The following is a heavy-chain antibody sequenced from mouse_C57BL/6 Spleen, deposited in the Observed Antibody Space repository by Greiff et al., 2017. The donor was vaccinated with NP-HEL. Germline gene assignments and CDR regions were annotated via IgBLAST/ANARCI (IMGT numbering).Heavy chain of an antibody. CDR3: ARDRGNYGSRGYFDV. V-gene: IGHV5-16*01. CDR1: GFTFSDYY. J-gene: IGHJ1*03. D-gene: IGHD1-1*01. Sequence: EVQWVESEGGLVQPGSSMKLSCTASGFTFSDYYMAWVRQVPEKGLEWVANINYDGSSTYYLDSLKSRFIISRDNAKNILYLQMSSLKSEDTATYYCARDRGNYGSRGYFDVWGTGTTVTVSS. CDR2: INYDGSST.